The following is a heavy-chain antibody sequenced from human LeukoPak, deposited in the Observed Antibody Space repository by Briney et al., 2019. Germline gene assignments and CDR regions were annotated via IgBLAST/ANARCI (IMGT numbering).Heavy chain of an antibody. CDR3: ATAFAGNLVDY. CDR2: FALEDGEK. J-gene: IGHJ4*02. CDR1: GYTLSDLS. D-gene: IGHD1-14*01. V-gene: IGHV1-24*01. Sequence: ASVSVSCKVSGYTLSDLSMHWVRQAAGKGLEWMGSFALEDGEKIYAQKFQGRVTMTEDTSTDTAYMELSSLGSEDTAVYYCATAFAGNLVDYWGQGTLVTVSS.